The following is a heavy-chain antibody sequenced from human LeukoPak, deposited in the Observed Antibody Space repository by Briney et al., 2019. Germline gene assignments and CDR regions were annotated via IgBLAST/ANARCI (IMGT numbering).Heavy chain of an antibody. CDR2: ISYDGSNK. CDR1: GFTFSSYA. V-gene: IGHV3-30*04. D-gene: IGHD6-19*01. Sequence: PGRSLRLSCAASGFTFSSYAMHWVRQAPGKGLERVAVISYDGSNKYYADSVKGRFTISRDNSKNTLYLQMNSLRAEDTAVYYCARSPGIAVAADYWGQGTLVTVSS. J-gene: IGHJ4*02. CDR3: ARSPGIAVAADY.